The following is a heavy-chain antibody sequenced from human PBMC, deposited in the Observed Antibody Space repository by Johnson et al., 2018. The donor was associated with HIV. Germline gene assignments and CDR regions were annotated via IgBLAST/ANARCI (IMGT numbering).Heavy chain of an antibody. V-gene: IGHV3-30-3*01. Sequence: QVQLVESGGGVVQPGRSLRLSCEASGFTFSNYAMHWVRQAPGKGLEWVAVIWYDGSNKYYADSVKGRFTISRDNSKNTLYLQMNSLRAEDTAVYYCASPKTPTRVVRGAFDIWGQGTMVTVSS. CDR3: ASPKTPTRVVRGAFDI. J-gene: IGHJ3*02. D-gene: IGHD3-10*01. CDR1: GFTFSNYA. CDR2: IWYDGSNK.